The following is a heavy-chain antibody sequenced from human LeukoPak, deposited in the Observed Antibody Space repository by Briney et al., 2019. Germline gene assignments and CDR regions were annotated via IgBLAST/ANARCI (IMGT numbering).Heavy chain of an antibody. J-gene: IGHJ4*02. Sequence: GGSLRLSCAASGFTFRSYSMNWARQAPGKGLEWVSSISSSGTYIYYADSVKGRFTTSRDNAKNSLYLQMNSLRAEDTSVYYCALAIGRVVGTFDYWGQGTLVTVSS. CDR1: GFTFRSYS. CDR3: ALAIGRVVGTFDY. CDR2: ISSSGTYI. D-gene: IGHD3-22*01. V-gene: IGHV3-21*01.